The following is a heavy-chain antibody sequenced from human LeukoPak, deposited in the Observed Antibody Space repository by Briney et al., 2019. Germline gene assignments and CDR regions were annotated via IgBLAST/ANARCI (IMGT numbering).Heavy chain of an antibody. CDR1: GFTFSSYA. CDR2: ISGSGGST. V-gene: IGHV3-23*01. CDR3: AKPRLKSGYYLFDY. Sequence: GGSLRLSCAASGFTFSSYAMSWVRQAPGKGLEWVTAISGSGGSTYYADSVKGRFTISRDNSKNTLYLQMNSLRAEDTAVYYCAKPRLKSGYYLFDYWGQGTLVTVSS. J-gene: IGHJ4*02. D-gene: IGHD3-22*01.